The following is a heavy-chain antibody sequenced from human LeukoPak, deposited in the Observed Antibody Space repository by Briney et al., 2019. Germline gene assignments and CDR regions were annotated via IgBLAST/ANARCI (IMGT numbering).Heavy chain of an antibody. CDR1: GGSISSYH. V-gene: IGHV4-59*01. J-gene: IGHJ5*02. CDR2: IYYSGST. Sequence: SETLSLTCTVSGGSISSYHWSWIRQPPGKGLEWIGYIYYSGSTNYNPSLKSRVTISVDTSKNQFSLKLSSVTAADTAVYYCARAGGSGWYGNWFDPWGQGTLVTVSS. D-gene: IGHD6-19*01. CDR3: ARAGGSGWYGNWFDP.